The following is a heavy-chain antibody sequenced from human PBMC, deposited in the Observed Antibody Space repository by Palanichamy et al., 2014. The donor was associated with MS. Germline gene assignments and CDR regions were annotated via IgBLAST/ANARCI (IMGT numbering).Heavy chain of an antibody. CDR3: ARGWGFDY. V-gene: IGHV6-1*01. CDR1: GDNVSSNRAA. J-gene: IGHJ4*02. CDR2: TYYRSKWYS. Sequence: QVQLQQSGPGLVKPPQTLSLTCAISGDNVSSNRAAWNWIRQSPSRGLEWLGRTYYRSKWYSDYAVSVKSRMTINSDTSKNQFSLQLDSATPEDTAVYYCARGWGFDYWGQGTLVTVSS. D-gene: IGHD6-19*01.